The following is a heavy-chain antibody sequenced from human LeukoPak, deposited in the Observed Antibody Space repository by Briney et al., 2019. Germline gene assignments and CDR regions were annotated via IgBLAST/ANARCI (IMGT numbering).Heavy chain of an antibody. Sequence: PGGSLRLSCAASGFTFSSYWMSWVRQAPGKGLEWIGEINHSGSTNYNPSLKSRVTISVDTSKNQFSLKLSSVTAADTAVYYCTQQLVRRWFDPWGQGTMVTVSS. CDR1: GFTFSSYW. CDR3: TQQLVRRWFDP. CDR2: INHSGST. V-gene: IGHV4-34*08. J-gene: IGHJ3*01. D-gene: IGHD6-13*01.